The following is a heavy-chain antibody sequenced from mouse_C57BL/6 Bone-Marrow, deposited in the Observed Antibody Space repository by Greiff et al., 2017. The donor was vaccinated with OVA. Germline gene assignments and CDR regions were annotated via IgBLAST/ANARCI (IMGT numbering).Heavy chain of an antibody. CDR1: GFTFSSYA. CDR2: ISDGGSYT. D-gene: IGHD2-1*01. V-gene: IGHV5-4*01. J-gene: IGHJ2*01. Sequence: EVQVVESGGGLVKPGGSLKLSCAASGFTFSSYAMSWVRQTPEKRLEWVATISDGGSYTYYPDNVKGRFTISRDNAKNNLYLQMSHLKSEDTAMYYCAREDGNYHLYFDYWGQGTTLTVSS. CDR3: AREDGNYHLYFDY.